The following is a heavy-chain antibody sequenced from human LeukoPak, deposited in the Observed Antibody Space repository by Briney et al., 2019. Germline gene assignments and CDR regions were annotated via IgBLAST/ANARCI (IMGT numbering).Heavy chain of an antibody. CDR1: GFTFSSYG. Sequence: HPGGSLRLFCAASGFTFSSYGMHWVRQAPGKGLEWVAVISYDGSNKYYADSVKGRFTISRDNSKNTLYLQMNSLRAEDTAVYYSAKPTAMVSWGQGTLVTVSS. CDR2: ISYDGSNK. V-gene: IGHV3-30*18. CDR3: AKPTAMVS. D-gene: IGHD5-18*01. J-gene: IGHJ5*02.